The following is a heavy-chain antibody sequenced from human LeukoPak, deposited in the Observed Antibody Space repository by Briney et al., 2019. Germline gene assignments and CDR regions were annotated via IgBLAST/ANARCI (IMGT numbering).Heavy chain of an antibody. D-gene: IGHD6-19*01. CDR3: AREVAAGSYRGFDY. CDR2: IYYSGST. V-gene: IGHV4-59*12. Sequence: PSETLSLTCTVSGGSISSYYWSWIRQPPGKGLEWIGYIYYSGSTNYNPSLKSRVTISVDTSKNQFSLKVNSVTAAGTATYYCAREVAAGSYRGFDYWGQGTLVTVSS. CDR1: GGSISSYY. J-gene: IGHJ4*02.